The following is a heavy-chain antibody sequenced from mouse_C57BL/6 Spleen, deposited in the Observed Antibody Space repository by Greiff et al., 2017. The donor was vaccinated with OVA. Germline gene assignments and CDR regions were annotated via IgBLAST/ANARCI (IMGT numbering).Heavy chain of an antibody. J-gene: IGHJ2*01. Sequence: VQLQQSGTVLARPGASVKMSCKTSGYTFTSYWMHWVKQRPGQGLEWIGAIYPGNSDTSYNQKFKGKAKLTAVTSASTAYMELSSLTNEDSAVYYCTRNPLITTVIGPPFDYWGQGTTLTVSS. CDR3: TRNPLITTVIGPPFDY. D-gene: IGHD1-1*01. CDR2: IYPGNSDT. V-gene: IGHV1-5*01. CDR1: GYTFTSYW.